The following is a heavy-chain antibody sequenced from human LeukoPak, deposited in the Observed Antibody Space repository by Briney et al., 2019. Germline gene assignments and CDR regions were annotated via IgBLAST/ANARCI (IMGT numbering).Heavy chain of an antibody. CDR3: ARRSSGSPPYYFGY. CDR1: GLTFSSYW. Sequence: HTGGSLRLSCAASGLTFSSYWMHWVRQAPGKGLVWVSRINSDGSSTSYADSVKGRFTISRDNAKNTLYLQMNSLRAENTAVSYRARRSSGSPPYYFGYWGQGTLVTVSS. D-gene: IGHD1-26*01. J-gene: IGHJ4*02. CDR2: INSDGSST. V-gene: IGHV3-74*01.